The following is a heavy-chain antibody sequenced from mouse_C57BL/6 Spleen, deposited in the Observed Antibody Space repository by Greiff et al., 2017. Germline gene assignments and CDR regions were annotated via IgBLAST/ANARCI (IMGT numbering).Heavy chain of an antibody. Sequence: QVQLQQSGPELVKPGASVKISCKASGYAFSSSWMNWVKQRPGKGLEWIGRIYPGDGDTNYNGKFKGKATLTAEKSSSTAYMQLSSLTSEDSAVYFCASLAGTKYSAMDYWGQGTSVTVSS. CDR1: GYAFSSSW. D-gene: IGHD4-1*01. CDR3: ASLAGTKYSAMDY. CDR2: IYPGDGDT. V-gene: IGHV1-82*01. J-gene: IGHJ4*01.